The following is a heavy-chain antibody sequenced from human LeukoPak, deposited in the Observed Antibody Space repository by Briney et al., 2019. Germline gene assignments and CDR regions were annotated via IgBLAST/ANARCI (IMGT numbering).Heavy chain of an antibody. V-gene: IGHV3-23*01. CDR1: GFTFSSYA. CDR3: TKNVPGRAIDY. Sequence: GGSLRLSCAASGFTFSSYAMSWVRQAPGKGLECVSGISSSGSGGNTYYADSVKGRFTISRDSSKNTLSLQMSSLRAEDTATYYCTKNVPGRAIDYWGQGTLVTVSS. CDR2: ISSSGSGGNT. J-gene: IGHJ4*02. D-gene: IGHD2-15*01.